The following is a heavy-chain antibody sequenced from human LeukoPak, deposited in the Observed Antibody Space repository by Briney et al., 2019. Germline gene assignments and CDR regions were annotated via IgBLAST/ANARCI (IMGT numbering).Heavy chain of an antibody. CDR3: ARDNGSGSCFDY. CDR2: IYYSGST. V-gene: IGHV4-59*01. CDR1: GGSISSYY. D-gene: IGHD3-10*01. Sequence: SETLSLTCTVSGGSISSYYWSWIRQPPGKGLEWIGYIYYSGSTNYNPSLKSRVTISVDTSKNQFSLKLSSVTAADTAVYYCARDNGSGSCFDYWGQGTLVTVSS. J-gene: IGHJ4*02.